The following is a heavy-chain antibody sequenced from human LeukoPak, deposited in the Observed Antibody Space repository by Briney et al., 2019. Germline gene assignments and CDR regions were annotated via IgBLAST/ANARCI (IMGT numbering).Heavy chain of an antibody. V-gene: IGHV1-69*13. CDR2: IIPIFGTA. CDR3: ARVGSYGPRRAFDI. CDR1: GGTFSSYA. Sequence: SVKVSCKASGGTFSSYAISWVRQAPGQGLEWMGGIIPIFGTANYAQKFQGRVTITADESTSTAYMELSSLRSEDTAVYYCARVGSYGPRRAFDIWGQGTMVTVSS. D-gene: IGHD5-18*01. J-gene: IGHJ3*02.